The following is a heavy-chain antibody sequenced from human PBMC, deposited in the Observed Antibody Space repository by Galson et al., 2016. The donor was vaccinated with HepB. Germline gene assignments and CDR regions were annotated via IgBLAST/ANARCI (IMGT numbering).Heavy chain of an antibody. CDR1: GFTVSNYY. J-gene: IGHJ4*02. CDR3: ARDFRRSWPYLDY. V-gene: IGHV3-53*01. D-gene: IGHD6-13*01. CDR2: IYAGGGT. Sequence: SLRLSCAASGFTVSNYYMSWVRQAPGKGLEWVSLIYAGGGTSYADSVKGRFTISRDNSKNTLYLQMNSLRAEDTAVYYCARDFRRSWPYLDYWGQGTLVTVSS.